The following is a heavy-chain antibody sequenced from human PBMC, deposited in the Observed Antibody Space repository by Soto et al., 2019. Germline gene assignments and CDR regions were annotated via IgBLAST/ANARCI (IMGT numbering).Heavy chain of an antibody. D-gene: IGHD6-6*01. V-gene: IGHV3-23*01. J-gene: IGHJ6*01. CDR3: AKDGGSSWFYYYGMEV. CDR2: MSGSGHST. CDR1: GFTFSSYG. Sequence: GGSLRLSCAASGFTFSSYGMHWVRQAPGKGLEWVSDMSGSGHSTDYADSVKGRFTISRDNSKNTLYLQMNSRRAEDTAVYYCAKDGGSSWFYYYGMEVWGQGTTVTVSS.